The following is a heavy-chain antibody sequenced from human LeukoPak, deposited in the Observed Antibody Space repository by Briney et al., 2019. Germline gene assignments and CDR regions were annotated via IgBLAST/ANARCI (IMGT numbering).Heavy chain of an antibody. CDR2: IYYSGST. CDR3: ARFYYATGGYYYDS. Sequence: SETLSLTCTVSGGSISSGGYYWTWIRQHPGKGLEWIGYIYYSGSTSYNPSLKSRVTISVDTSKNHFSLNLSSVTAADTAVYFCARFYYATGGYYYDSWGPGTLVTVSS. D-gene: IGHD3-22*01. J-gene: IGHJ5*01. V-gene: IGHV4-31*03. CDR1: GGSISSGGYY.